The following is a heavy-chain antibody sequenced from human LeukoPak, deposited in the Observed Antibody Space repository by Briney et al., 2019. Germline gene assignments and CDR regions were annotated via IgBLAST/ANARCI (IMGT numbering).Heavy chain of an antibody. CDR3: AKAPYTQGTYYYYYMDV. Sequence: GGSLRLSCAASGLTFTKAWMTWVRQAPGKGLEWVAVISYDGSNKYYADSVKGRFTISRDNSKNTLYLQMNSLRAEDTAVYYCAKAPYTQGTYYYYYMDVWGKGTTVTVSS. CDR1: GLTFTKAW. CDR2: ISYDGSNK. J-gene: IGHJ6*03. D-gene: IGHD2-2*02. V-gene: IGHV3-30*18.